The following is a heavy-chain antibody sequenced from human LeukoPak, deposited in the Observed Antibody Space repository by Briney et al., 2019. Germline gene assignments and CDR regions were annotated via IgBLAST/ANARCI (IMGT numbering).Heavy chain of an antibody. CDR3: AKARYDGEVMIAATDY. Sequence: GRSLRLSCAASGFTFSSYGMHWVRQAPGKGLEWVAFISYDGSNKYYADSVKGRFTISRDNSKNTLYLQMNNLRADDTAVYYCAKARYDGEVMIAATDYWGQGTLVTVSS. D-gene: IGHD2-15*01. V-gene: IGHV3-30*18. CDR2: ISYDGSNK. J-gene: IGHJ4*02. CDR1: GFTFSSYG.